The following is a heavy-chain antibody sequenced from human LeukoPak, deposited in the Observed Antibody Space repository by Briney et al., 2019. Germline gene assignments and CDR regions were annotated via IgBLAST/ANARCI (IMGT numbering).Heavy chain of an antibody. V-gene: IGHV3-21*01. J-gene: IGHJ3*02. CDR1: GFIFGGYT. CDR3: ARRNHDYGDLGFDI. D-gene: IGHD4-17*01. Sequence: PGGSLRLSCAGSGFIFGGYTMNWVRQAPGKGLEWVSSISSSSSYIYYADSVKGRFTISRDNAKNSLYLQMNSLRAEDTAVYYCARRNHDYGDLGFDIWGQGTMVTVSS. CDR2: ISSSSSYI.